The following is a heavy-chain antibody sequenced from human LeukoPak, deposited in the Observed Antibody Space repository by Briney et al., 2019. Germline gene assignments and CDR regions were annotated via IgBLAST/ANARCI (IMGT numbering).Heavy chain of an antibody. V-gene: IGHV3-23*01. CDR1: GFTFSSYA. CDR2: IRGSGDST. Sequence: GGSLRLSCAASGFTFSSYAMSWVRQAPGKGLEWVSAIRGSGDSTYYADSVKGRFTISRENSQNTLYLQMNSLRAEDTAIYFCAKGKDRGCSGGTCYREYYFDSWGQGTLVTVSS. D-gene: IGHD2-15*01. J-gene: IGHJ4*02. CDR3: AKGKDRGCSGGTCYREYYFDS.